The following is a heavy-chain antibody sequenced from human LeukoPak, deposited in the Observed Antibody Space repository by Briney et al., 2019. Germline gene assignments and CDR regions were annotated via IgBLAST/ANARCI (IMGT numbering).Heavy chain of an antibody. J-gene: IGHJ4*02. Sequence: SGGSLRLSCAASGFTFSTYGMSWVRQAPGKGLEWVSAISGPGDGTYYADSVKGRFTISRDNSKNTLCLQMNSLRAEDTAVYYCAKVSLISWGQGTLVTVSS. CDR1: GFTFSTYG. D-gene: IGHD3-10*01. CDR2: ISGPGDGT. V-gene: IGHV3-23*01. CDR3: AKVSLIS.